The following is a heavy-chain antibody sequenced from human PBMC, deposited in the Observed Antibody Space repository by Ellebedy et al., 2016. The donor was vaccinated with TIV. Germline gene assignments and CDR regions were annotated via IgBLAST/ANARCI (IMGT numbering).Heavy chain of an antibody. CDR3: ARGWFGSGMGV. CDR2: TYYRSKWNN. Sequence: SQTLSHTCVISGDSVSTDIGWNWIRQSPSRGLEWLGRTYYRSKWNNDYAVSLKSRITINPDTSKNLFSLQLNSVTPEDTAVYYCARGWFGSGMGVWGQGTTVTVSS. J-gene: IGHJ6*02. V-gene: IGHV6-1*01. D-gene: IGHD3-10*01. CDR1: GDSVSTDIG.